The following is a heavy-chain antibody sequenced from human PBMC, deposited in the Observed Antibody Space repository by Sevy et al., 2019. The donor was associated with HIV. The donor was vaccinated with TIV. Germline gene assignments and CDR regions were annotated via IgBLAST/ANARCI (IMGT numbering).Heavy chain of an antibody. CDR2: ISSSSSTI. D-gene: IGHD2-2*01. CDR1: GFTFSSYS. V-gene: IGHV3-48*02. Sequence: GGSLRLSCAASGFTFSSYSMNWVRQAPGKGLEWVSYISSSSSTIYYADSVKGRFTISRDNAKNSLYLQMNSLRDEDTAVYYCAGTNRGSRCYGPLDFDYWGQGTLVTVSS. CDR3: AGTNRGSRCYGPLDFDY. J-gene: IGHJ4*02.